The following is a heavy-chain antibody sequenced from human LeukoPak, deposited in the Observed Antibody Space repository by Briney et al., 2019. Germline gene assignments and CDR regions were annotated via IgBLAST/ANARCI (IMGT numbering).Heavy chain of an antibody. CDR3: ARDARVYSNYL. V-gene: IGHV3-53*05. CDR2: IYSGGST. CDR1: EFTVSVNY. Sequence: GGSLRLSCAASEFTVSVNYMSWVRQTPGKGLEWVSVIYSGGSTYYADSVKGRFTISRDNSKNTLYLQMNGLRTEDTAVYYCARDARVYSNYLWGQGTLVTVSS. D-gene: IGHD4-11*01. J-gene: IGHJ5*02.